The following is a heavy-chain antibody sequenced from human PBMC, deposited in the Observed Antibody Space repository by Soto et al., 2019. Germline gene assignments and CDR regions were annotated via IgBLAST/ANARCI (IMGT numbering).Heavy chain of an antibody. CDR3: VKTVYSSSWSSPDY. V-gene: IGHV3-64D*08. CDR2: ISSNGGST. D-gene: IGHD6-13*01. Sequence: GGSLRLSCSASGFTFSSYAMHWVRQAPGKGLEYVSAISSNGGSTYYADSVKGRFTISRDNSKNTLYLQMSSLRAEDTAVYYCVKTVYSSSWSSPDYWGQGTLVTVSS. CDR1: GFTFSSYA. J-gene: IGHJ4*02.